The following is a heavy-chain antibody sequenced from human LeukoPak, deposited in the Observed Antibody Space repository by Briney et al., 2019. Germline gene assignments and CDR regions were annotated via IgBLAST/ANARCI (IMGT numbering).Heavy chain of an antibody. J-gene: IGHJ4*02. Sequence: GGSLRLSCAAAGFSFSLYWMSWVRQAPGKGLEWVANMNQEGSEKYYVDSVKGRFTISRDKNSVYLQLNNLRAEDTAVYYCARLEDYSNSVGDYTTFFLDYWGQGTLVTVSS. D-gene: IGHD3-22*01. CDR2: MNQEGSEK. CDR3: ARLEDYSNSVGDYTTFFLDY. V-gene: IGHV3-7*01. CDR1: GFSFSLYW.